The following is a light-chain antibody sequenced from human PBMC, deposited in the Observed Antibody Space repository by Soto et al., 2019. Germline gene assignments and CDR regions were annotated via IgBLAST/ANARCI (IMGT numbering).Light chain of an antibody. CDR2: SAS. CDR3: QQYDGN. V-gene: IGKV1-5*01. J-gene: IGKJ4*01. CDR1: QSISTW. Sequence: DIQLTQSPSTLSASVGDRVLITCRASQSISTWLAWYQQKPGEGPKLLIYSASTLQSGVPSRFSGSGSGTEFTLTISGLQPDDFATYYCQQYDGNFGGGTRVEIK.